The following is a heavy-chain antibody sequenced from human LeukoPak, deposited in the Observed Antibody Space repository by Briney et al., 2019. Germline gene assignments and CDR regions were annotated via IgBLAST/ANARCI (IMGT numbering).Heavy chain of an antibody. CDR1: GGSLSSFY. Sequence: SETLSLTCTVSGGSLSSFYWSWIRQPPGKGLEWIGYIYYSGSTNYNPSLKSRVTISVDTSKNQFSLKLNSVTAAGTAVYYCATTSPSDPVSIDYWGQGTLVTVSS. CDR3: ATTSPSDPVSIDY. V-gene: IGHV4-59*01. CDR2: IYYSGST. D-gene: IGHD2-2*01. J-gene: IGHJ4*02.